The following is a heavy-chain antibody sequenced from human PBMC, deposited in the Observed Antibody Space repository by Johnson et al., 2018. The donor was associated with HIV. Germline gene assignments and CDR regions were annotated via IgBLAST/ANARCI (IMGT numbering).Heavy chain of an antibody. V-gene: IGHV3-20*01. CDR2: INWNGGSI. Sequence: VRLVETGGGVVRPGGSLRLSCAASGFTFDDYGMSWVRQAPGKGLEWVSGINWNGGSIGYGDSVKGRFTISRDNAKNSLYLQMNSLRDEDTALYHCARGDGSGSTGAFDIWGQGTMVTVSS. J-gene: IGHJ3*02. CDR1: GFTFDDYG. CDR3: ARGDGSGSTGAFDI. D-gene: IGHD3-10*01.